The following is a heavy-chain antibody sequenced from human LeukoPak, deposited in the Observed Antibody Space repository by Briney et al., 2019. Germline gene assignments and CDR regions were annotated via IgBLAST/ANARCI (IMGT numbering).Heavy chain of an antibody. CDR3: ARARYYYGSGSPNPGSY. Sequence: GGPLRLSCAASGFTFSSYSMNWVRQAPGKGLEWVSSISSSSSYIYYADSVKGRFTISRDNAKNSLYLQMNSLRAEDTAVYYCARARYYYGSGSPNPGSYWGQGTLVTVSS. J-gene: IGHJ4*02. V-gene: IGHV3-21*01. D-gene: IGHD3-10*01. CDR1: GFTFSSYS. CDR2: ISSSSSYI.